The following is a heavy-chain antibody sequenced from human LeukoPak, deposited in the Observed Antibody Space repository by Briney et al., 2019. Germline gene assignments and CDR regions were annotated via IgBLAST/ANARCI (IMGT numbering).Heavy chain of an antibody. CDR2: IDFSGITI. CDR1: GFTFSSYP. J-gene: IGHJ4*02. CDR3: ARQGGDILTGYLDY. D-gene: IGHD3-9*01. V-gene: IGHV3-48*04. Sequence: GGSLRLSCAASGFTFSSYPMHWVRQAPGKGLEWVSYIDFSGITIHYADSVKGRFTISRDNAKNSLYLQMSSLRAEDTAVYYCARQGGDILTGYLDYWGQGTLVTVSS.